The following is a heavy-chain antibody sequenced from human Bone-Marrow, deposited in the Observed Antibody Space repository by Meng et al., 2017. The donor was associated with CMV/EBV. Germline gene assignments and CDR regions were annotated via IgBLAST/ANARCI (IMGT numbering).Heavy chain of an antibody. Sequence: SLKISCAASGFTFDDYAMHWVRQAPGKGLEWVSGISWNSGSIGYADSVKGRFTISRDNAKNSLYLQMNSLRAEDTALYYCAKDIGSGYGLFYYYYGMDVWGQGTTVTVSS. V-gene: IGHV3-9*01. CDR3: AKDIGSGYGLFYYYYGMDV. CDR2: ISWNSGSI. CDR1: GFTFDDYA. J-gene: IGHJ6*02. D-gene: IGHD5-12*01.